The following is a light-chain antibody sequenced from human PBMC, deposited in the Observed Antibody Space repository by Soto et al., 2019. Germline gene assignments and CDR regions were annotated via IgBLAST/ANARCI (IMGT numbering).Light chain of an antibody. J-gene: IGKJ4*01. Sequence: EVVLTQSPGTLSLPPGERATLSCRASQTVSSNYLAWYQQKPGQAPRLLIYGSFNRAPGIPHRFSGSGSGTDFTLTISRLEPEDFAVYYCQQSDSTLFTFGGGTKVDIK. CDR2: GSF. CDR1: QTVSSNY. CDR3: QQSDSTLFT. V-gene: IGKV3-20*01.